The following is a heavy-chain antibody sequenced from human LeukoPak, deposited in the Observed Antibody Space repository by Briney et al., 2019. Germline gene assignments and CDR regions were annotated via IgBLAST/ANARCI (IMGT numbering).Heavy chain of an antibody. CDR2: ISSSSSYI. D-gene: IGHD2-15*01. CDR1: GFTFSSYS. J-gene: IGHJ4*02. V-gene: IGHV3-21*04. CDR3: AKTLGYCSGGSCYSGVIDY. Sequence: GSLRLSCAASGFTFSSYSMNWVRQAPGKGLEWVSSISSSSSYIYYADSMKGRFTISRDNSKNTLYLQMNSLRAEDTAVYYCAKTLGYCSGGSCYSGVIDYWGQGTLVTVSS.